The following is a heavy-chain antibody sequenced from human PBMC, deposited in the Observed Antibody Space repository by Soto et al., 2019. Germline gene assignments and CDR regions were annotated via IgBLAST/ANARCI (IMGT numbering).Heavy chain of an antibody. CDR2: TNHRGST. J-gene: IGHJ5*02. CDR3: ARLGVTIFGGKRNWFDP. Sequence: QVQLQQWGAGLLKPSETLSLTCAVYGGSFSGYYWSWIRQPPVKGLEWMGETNHRGSTNYNPSLTSRVTISVDTSKNQFSRKLSSVTAADTAVYYCARLGVTIFGGKRNWFDPWGQGTLVTVSS. CDR1: GGSFSGYY. V-gene: IGHV4-34*01. D-gene: IGHD3-3*01.